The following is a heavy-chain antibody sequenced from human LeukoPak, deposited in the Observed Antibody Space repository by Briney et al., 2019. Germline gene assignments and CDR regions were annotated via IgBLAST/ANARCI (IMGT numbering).Heavy chain of an antibody. Sequence: GGSLRLSCAASGFTFSSYWMSWVRQAPGKGLEWVAHIKQDGSEKYYVDSVKGRFTISRDNAKNSLYLQMNSLRAEDTAVYYCARDPGGYSSSWYEPGYWGQGTLVTVSS. CDR3: ARDPGGYSSSWYEPGY. J-gene: IGHJ4*02. V-gene: IGHV3-7*03. CDR1: GFTFSSYW. CDR2: IKQDGSEK. D-gene: IGHD6-13*01.